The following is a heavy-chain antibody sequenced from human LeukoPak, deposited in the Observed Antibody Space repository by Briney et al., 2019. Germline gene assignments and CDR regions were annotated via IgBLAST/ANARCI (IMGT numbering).Heavy chain of an antibody. CDR2: INPSGGGT. J-gene: IGHJ5*02. Sequence: ASVKVSCKASGYTFTSYYMHWVRQAPGQGLEWMGIINPSGGGTSYAQSFQGRVTMTRDTSTTTVYMELSSLRFEDTAVYYCARVVVRAVAGTRWFDPWGQGTLVAVSS. D-gene: IGHD6-19*01. CDR3: ARVVVRAVAGTRWFDP. V-gene: IGHV1-46*01. CDR1: GYTFTSYY.